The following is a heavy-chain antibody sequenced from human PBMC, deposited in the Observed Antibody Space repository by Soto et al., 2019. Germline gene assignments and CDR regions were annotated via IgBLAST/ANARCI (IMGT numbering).Heavy chain of an antibody. V-gene: IGHV3-74*01. Sequence: GGSLRLSCAASGFTFSSYWMHWVRQAPGKGLVWVSRINSDGSSTSYADSVKGRFTISRDNAKNTLYLQMNSLRAEDTAVYYCATNPSYSSSWYVHYYYYMDGWGKGTSVTV. CDR1: GFTFSSYW. J-gene: IGHJ6*03. CDR3: ATNPSYSSSWYVHYYYYMDG. D-gene: IGHD6-13*01. CDR2: INSDGSST.